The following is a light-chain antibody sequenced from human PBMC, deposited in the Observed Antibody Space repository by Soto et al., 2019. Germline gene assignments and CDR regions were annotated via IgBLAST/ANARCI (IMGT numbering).Light chain of an antibody. CDR1: SSDVGGYNF. CDR3: SSYTSSSSLGV. Sequence: QSALTQPASVSGSPGQSITISCTGTSSDVGGYNFVSWYQHHPGKAPKLMIYDVTNRPSGVSYRFSGSKSGNTASLTISGLQAEDEADYYCSSYTSSSSLGVFGGGTKLTVL. J-gene: IGLJ2*01. CDR2: DVT. V-gene: IGLV2-14*03.